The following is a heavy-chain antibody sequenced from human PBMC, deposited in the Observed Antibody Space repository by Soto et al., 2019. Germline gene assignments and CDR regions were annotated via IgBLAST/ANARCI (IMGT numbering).Heavy chain of an antibody. D-gene: IGHD5-12*01. J-gene: IGHJ6*02. V-gene: IGHV1-69*12. CDR2: IIPIFGTA. Sequence: QVQLVQSGAEVKKPGSSVKVYCKASGGTFSSYAISWVRQAPGPGLEWMGGIIPIFGTANYAQKFQGRVTITADEPTRTAYMELSSLRSEDTAVYYCATPPMATITYYYGIDVWGQGNTVTVSS. CDR3: ATPPMATITYYYGIDV. CDR1: GGTFSSYA.